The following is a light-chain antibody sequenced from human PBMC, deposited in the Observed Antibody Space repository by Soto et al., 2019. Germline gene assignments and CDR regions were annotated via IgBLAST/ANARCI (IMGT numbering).Light chain of an antibody. CDR2: DAS. J-gene: IGKJ1*01. CDR1: QGIHNY. Sequence: DVQMTQSPSSLSASAGDTVTITCRASQGIHNYLAWYQQKPGEAPKLLIYDASALPRGVPSRFSGSGSGTKFTLTIASLQPDDFATYYCQQYETFSGTFGPGTKVEI. V-gene: IGKV1-16*01. CDR3: QQYETFSGT.